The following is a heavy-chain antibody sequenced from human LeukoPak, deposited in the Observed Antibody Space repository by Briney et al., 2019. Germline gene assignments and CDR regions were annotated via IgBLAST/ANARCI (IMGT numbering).Heavy chain of an antibody. CDR3: ARGAGYCSSTNCHLWFDY. Sequence: GGSLRLSCAASGFTFSSYSMNWVRQAPGKGLGWVSSISSSSSYIYYADAVKGRFTISRDNAKNSLYLQMNSLRAEDTAVYHCARGAGYCSSTNCHLWFDYWGQGTLVTVSS. V-gene: IGHV3-21*01. D-gene: IGHD2-2*01. CDR2: ISSSSSYI. J-gene: IGHJ4*02. CDR1: GFTFSSYS.